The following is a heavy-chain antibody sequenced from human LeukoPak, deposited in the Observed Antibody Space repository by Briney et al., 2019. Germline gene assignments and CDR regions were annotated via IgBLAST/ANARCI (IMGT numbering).Heavy chain of an antibody. Sequence: PSETLSLTCTVSGGSISNHYWSWIRQTPGQGLEWIGYVYYSGSTNYKPSLKSRVTISVDVSKNQFSLKLNSVTAADTAVYYCARHSGAAAIVVFDYWGQGTLVTVSS. CDR1: GGSISNHY. V-gene: IGHV4-59*08. J-gene: IGHJ4*02. D-gene: IGHD3-22*01. CDR2: VYYSGST. CDR3: ARHSGAAAIVVFDY.